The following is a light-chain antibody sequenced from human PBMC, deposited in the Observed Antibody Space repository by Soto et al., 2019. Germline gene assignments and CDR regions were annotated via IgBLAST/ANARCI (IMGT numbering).Light chain of an antibody. CDR2: DVS. CDR1: SSDVGGYNY. J-gene: IGLJ1*01. V-gene: IGLV2-14*01. Sequence: QSVLTQPASVSGSPGQSITISCTGTSSDVGGYNYVSWYQQNPGKAPKLMIYDVSVQPSGVSNRFSGSKSGNTASLTISGLQAEDEADYYCSSYTSSSTLYVFGTGTKLTVL. CDR3: SSYTSSSTLYV.